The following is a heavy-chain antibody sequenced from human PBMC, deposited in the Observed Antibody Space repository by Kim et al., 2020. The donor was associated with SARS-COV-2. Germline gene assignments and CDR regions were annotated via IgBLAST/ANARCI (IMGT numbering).Heavy chain of an antibody. V-gene: IGHV4-61*01. D-gene: IGHD1-26*01. J-gene: IGHJ4*02. CDR1: GASVTSDTYY. CDR3: ASSLSILGATTFNY. CDR2: IHNSGST. Sequence: SETLSLTCSVSGASVTSDTYYWTWIRQPPGKGLECIGEIHNSGSTNYNPSLKGRVTVSLDTSRNQFSLKLRSLTAADTAMYYCASSLSILGATTFNYWGQGTLVTVSS.